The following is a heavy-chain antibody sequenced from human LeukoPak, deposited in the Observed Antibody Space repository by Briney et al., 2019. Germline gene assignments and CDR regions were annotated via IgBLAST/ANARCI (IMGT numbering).Heavy chain of an antibody. D-gene: IGHD3-9*01. CDR1: GYTFISYG. CDR2: INPHNGQT. J-gene: IGHJ4*02. V-gene: IGHV1-18*01. Sequence: ASVKVSCKASGYTFISYGISWVRQAPAQGLEGMGWINPHNGQTNYAQRLQGRVTMTTDTSTTTAYVELRSLRSDDTAVYYCARDLLQYFDWLTMAGYWGQGTLVGVSS. CDR3: ARDLLQYFDWLTMAGY.